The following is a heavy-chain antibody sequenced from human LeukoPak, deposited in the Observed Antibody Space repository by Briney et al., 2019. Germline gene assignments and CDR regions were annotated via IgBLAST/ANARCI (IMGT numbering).Heavy chain of an antibody. D-gene: IGHD6-13*01. CDR1: GDSISSGGYS. J-gene: IGHJ5*02. V-gene: IGHV4-30-4*07. CDR2: IHDSGST. CDR3: ARVVAAAGSNWFDP. Sequence: SETLSLTCAVSGDSISSGGYSWTWIRQTPGKGLAWTAYIHDSGSTYYNPSLKSRLSISIDTSKNQFSLKLNSVTAADTAVYYCARVVAAAGSNWFDPWGQGTLVTVSS.